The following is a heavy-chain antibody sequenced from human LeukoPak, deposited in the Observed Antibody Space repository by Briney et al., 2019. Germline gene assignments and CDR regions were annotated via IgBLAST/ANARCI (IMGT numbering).Heavy chain of an antibody. Sequence: GGSLRLSCAASGFTFSSYAMHWVRQAPGKGLEWVAVILYDGSNKYYADSVKGRFTISRDNSKNTLYLQMNSLRAEDTAVYYCASEAVGYYFDYWGQGTLVTVSS. D-gene: IGHD3-10*01. J-gene: IGHJ4*02. V-gene: IGHV3-30*14. CDR3: ASEAVGYYFDY. CDR1: GFTFSSYA. CDR2: ILYDGSNK.